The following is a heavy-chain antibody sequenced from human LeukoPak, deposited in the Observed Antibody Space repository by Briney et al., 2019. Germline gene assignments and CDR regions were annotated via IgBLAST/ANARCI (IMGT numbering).Heavy chain of an antibody. CDR3: ARVGDHFHWYLDL. D-gene: IGHD3-3*02. V-gene: IGHV3-53*01. CDR1: GFSVSLNY. J-gene: IGHJ2*01. Sequence: GRSLRLSCAASGFSVSLNYMNWVRQAPGKGLAWVSILYSGSDTYYADSVKGRFTISRDSSKNMLFLHMNSLRAEDTAVYYCARVGDHFHWYLDLWGRGTLVTVSS. CDR2: LYSGSDT.